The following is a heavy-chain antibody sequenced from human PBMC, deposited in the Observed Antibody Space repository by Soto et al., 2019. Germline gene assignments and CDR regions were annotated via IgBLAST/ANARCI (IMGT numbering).Heavy chain of an antibody. CDR1: GGYFSGYY. J-gene: IGHJ5*02. D-gene: IGHD2-2*01. V-gene: IGHV4-34*01. CDR2: INHRGST. Sequence: QGQLQQWAAGLLNPSETLSLTGVVYGGYFSGYYWSWIRKSPGKRLAWIGGINHRGSTNYNPSLGSRVTISVDTSKNQFSLKLPSVTAADTAMYYCARDGFCTSTTCRVGNWFDPWGQGTLGTVSS. CDR3: ARDGFCTSTTCRVGNWFDP.